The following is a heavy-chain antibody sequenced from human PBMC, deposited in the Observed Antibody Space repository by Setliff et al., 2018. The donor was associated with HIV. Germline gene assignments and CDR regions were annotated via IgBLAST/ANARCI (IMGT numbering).Heavy chain of an antibody. D-gene: IGHD2-15*01. CDR3: AKDGN. V-gene: IGHV3-7*01. Sequence: GESLKISCAVSGFYFTNAWMTWVRQTPGKGLEWVANIKEDGSATYYVESVKGRFTISRDNAKNSLYLQMNSLRAEDTAVYYCAKDGNWGQGTLVTVSS. J-gene: IGHJ4*02. CDR2: IKEDGSAT. CDR1: GFYFTNAW.